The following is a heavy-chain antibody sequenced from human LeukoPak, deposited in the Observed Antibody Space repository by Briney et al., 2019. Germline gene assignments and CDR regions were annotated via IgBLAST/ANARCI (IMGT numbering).Heavy chain of an antibody. CDR3: AKPTARQAYCSSGSCYEASDI. V-gene: IGHV3-23*01. Sequence: PGGSLRLSCAASGFTFSSYAMNWVRQAPGKGLEWFSASSGSGLTTYYADSVKGRFTVSRDNSKNTLYLQMNSLRAEDTAVYYCAKPTARQAYCSSGSCYEASDIWGQGTMVTVSS. CDR1: GFTFSSYA. J-gene: IGHJ3*02. D-gene: IGHD2-15*01. CDR2: SSGSGLTT.